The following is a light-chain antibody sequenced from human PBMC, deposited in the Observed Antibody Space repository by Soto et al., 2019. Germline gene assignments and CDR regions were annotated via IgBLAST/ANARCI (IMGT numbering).Light chain of an antibody. J-gene: IGKJ4*01. V-gene: IGKV3-15*01. CDR1: QSISSN. CDR2: DAS. Sequence: EIVFTQSPVTLSLSPGERATLSCRASQSISSNLAWYQQKPGQAPRLVIFDASTRATGIPDRFSGRGSGTDFTLTISSLQSEDSAVYFCQQYNDWPPITFGGGTKVDI. CDR3: QQYNDWPPIT.